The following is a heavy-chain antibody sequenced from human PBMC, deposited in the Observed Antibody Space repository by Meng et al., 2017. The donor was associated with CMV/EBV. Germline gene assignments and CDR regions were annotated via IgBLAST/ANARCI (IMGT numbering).Heavy chain of an antibody. CDR1: TFSSYS. Sequence: TFSSYSMNWGRQAPGKGLECVSSISSSSSYIYYADSVKGRFTISRDNAKNSLYLQMNSLRAEDTAVYYCARDAEYYDILTGHSYFDYWGQGTLVTVSS. D-gene: IGHD3-9*01. CDR3: ARDAEYYDILTGHSYFDY. J-gene: IGHJ4*02. CDR2: ISSSSSYI. V-gene: IGHV3-21*01.